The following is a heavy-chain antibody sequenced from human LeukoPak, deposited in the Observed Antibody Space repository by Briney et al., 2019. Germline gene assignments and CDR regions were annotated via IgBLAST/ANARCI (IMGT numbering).Heavy chain of an antibody. J-gene: IGHJ4*02. D-gene: IGHD6-19*01. Sequence: GASVKVSCKASGYTFTSYYMHWGRQAPGQGGEWVGIINPSGGSTSYAQKFQGRVTMTRDTSTSTVYMELSSLRSEDTAVYYCARDAEGIAVAGKQGDFDYWGQGTLVTVSS. V-gene: IGHV1-46*01. CDR3: ARDAEGIAVAGKQGDFDY. CDR1: GYTFTSYY. CDR2: INPSGGST.